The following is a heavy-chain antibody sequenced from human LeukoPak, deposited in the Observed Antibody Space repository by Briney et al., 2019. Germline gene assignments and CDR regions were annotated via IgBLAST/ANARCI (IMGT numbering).Heavy chain of an antibody. Sequence: GGSLRLSCAASGFTVSSNYMSWVRQAPGKGLEWVSVIYSGGSTYYADSVKGRFTISRDISKNTLYLQMNTLRAEDTAVYYCARRERLGYSYGRGTLDIWGQGTMVTVSS. D-gene: IGHD5-18*01. CDR3: ARRERLGYSYGRGTLDI. CDR2: IYSGGST. CDR1: GFTVSSNY. J-gene: IGHJ3*02. V-gene: IGHV3-66*01.